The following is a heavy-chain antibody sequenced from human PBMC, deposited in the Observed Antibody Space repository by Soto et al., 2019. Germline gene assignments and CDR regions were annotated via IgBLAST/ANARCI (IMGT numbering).Heavy chain of an antibody. CDR1: GGSFSGYY. J-gene: IGHJ3*02. D-gene: IGHD3-22*01. Sequence: SSETLSLTCAVYGGSFSGYYWSWIRQPPGKGLEWIGEINHSGSTNYNPSLKSRVTISVDTSKNQFSLKLSSVTAADTAVYYCAREDYYDSSGYRTRDAFDIWGQGTMVTVSS. CDR3: AREDYYDSSGYRTRDAFDI. V-gene: IGHV4-34*01. CDR2: INHSGST.